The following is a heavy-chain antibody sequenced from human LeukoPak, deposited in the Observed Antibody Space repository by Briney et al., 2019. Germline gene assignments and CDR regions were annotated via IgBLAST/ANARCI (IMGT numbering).Heavy chain of an antibody. CDR3: ARGRGSGWFGAFDI. J-gene: IGHJ3*02. D-gene: IGHD3-22*01. CDR2: IYHSGST. V-gene: IGHV4-30-2*01. CDR1: GGSFSGYS. Sequence: SETLSLTCAVYGGSFSGYSWSWIRQPPGKGLEWIGYIYHSGSTYYNPSLKSRVTISVDRSKNQFSLKLSSVTAADTAVYYCARGRGSGWFGAFDIWGQGTMVTVSS.